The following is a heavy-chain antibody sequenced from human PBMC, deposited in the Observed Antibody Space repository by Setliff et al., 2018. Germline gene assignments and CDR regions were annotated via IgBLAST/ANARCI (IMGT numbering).Heavy chain of an antibody. CDR1: GVSISDGHF. V-gene: IGHV4-38-2*01. Sequence: SETLSLTCAVSGVSISDGHFWGWIRQPPGKGLEWIGSIYHSGSSYYNPSLRSRVTISVDTSKNQFSLILRSVTAADTAVYYCARGRMRGSCSGPSCTYDPFDIWGQGTPVTVSS. CDR3: ARGRMRGSCSGPSCTYDPFDI. CDR2: IYHSGSS. J-gene: IGHJ3*02. D-gene: IGHD2-2*01.